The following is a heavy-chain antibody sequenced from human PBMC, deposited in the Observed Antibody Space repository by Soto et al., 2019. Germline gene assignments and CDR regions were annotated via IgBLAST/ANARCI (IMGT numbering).Heavy chain of an antibody. V-gene: IGHV4-34*01. Sequence: SETLSLTCAVYGGSFSGYYWSWIRQPPGKGLEWIGEINHSGSTNYNPSLKSRVTISVDTSKNQFSLKLSSVTAADTAVYYCGRGGGSTSPPRLLSYYSVRDVGGKGTTFPVSS. CDR3: GRGGGSTSPPRLLSYYSVRDV. CDR2: INHSGST. CDR1: GGSFSGYY. D-gene: IGHD6-6*01. J-gene: IGHJ6*04.